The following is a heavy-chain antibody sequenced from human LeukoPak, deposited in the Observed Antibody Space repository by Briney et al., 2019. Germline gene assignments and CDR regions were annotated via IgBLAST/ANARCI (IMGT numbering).Heavy chain of an antibody. CDR3: AKDARGFQLHRGAFDI. CDR1: GFTFSSYG. V-gene: IGHV3-23*01. J-gene: IGHJ3*02. CDR2: NSVSGRST. Sequence: GGSLRLSCAASGFTFSSYGMSWVRQAPGKGLEWVSTNSVSGRSTYYADSVKGRFTISRDNSENTLYLQMNSLRGEDTATYFCAKDARGFQLHRGAFDIWGQGTMVTVSS. D-gene: IGHD2-2*01.